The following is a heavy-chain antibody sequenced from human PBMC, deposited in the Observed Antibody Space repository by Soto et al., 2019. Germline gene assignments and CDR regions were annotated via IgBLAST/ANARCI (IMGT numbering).Heavy chain of an antibody. CDR2: IFSTDEI. D-gene: IGHD3-10*01. CDR3: ARVAMVRGGSQSYYFGMDV. J-gene: IGHJ6*02. V-gene: IGHV2-26*01. Sequence: QVTLKESGPALVKSTETLTLTCAVSGFSITSPRLGVSWIRQPPGRALEWLAHIFSTDEISYTTSLKSRLTIAKDTYKRQVVLNMTNMDPADTGTYFCARVAMVRGGSQSYYFGMDVWGQGTTVTVSS. CDR1: GFSITSPRLG.